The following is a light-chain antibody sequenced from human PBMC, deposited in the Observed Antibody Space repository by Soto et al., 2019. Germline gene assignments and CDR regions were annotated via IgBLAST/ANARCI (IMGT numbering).Light chain of an antibody. CDR1: QSVGST. CDR2: DTY. CDR3: QRFNRWPLA. V-gene: IGKV3-15*01. J-gene: IGKJ4*01. Sequence: EIVLTQSPAALSVSPGERATLSCWASQSVGSTLNWYQQKPGQAPRLLIDDTYIRATGIPARFSGSGSGTEFTLTIASLQSEDFGVYYCQRFNRWPLAFGGGTKVEI.